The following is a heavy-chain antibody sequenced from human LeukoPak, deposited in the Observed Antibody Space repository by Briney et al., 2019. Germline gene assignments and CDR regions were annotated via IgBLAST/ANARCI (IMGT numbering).Heavy chain of an antibody. D-gene: IGHD3-9*01. CDR2: INHSGST. CDR3: VIDTDCGMDV. V-gene: IGHV4-34*01. Sequence: SETLSLTCAVYGGSFSGYYWSWIRQPPGKGLEWIGEINHSGSTNYNPSLKSRVTISVDTSKNQFSLKLSSVTAADTAVYYCVIDTDCGMDVWGQGTTVTVSS. J-gene: IGHJ6*02. CDR1: GGSFSGYY.